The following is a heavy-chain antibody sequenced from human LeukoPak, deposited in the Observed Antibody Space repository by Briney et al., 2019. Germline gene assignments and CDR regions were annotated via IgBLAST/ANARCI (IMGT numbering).Heavy chain of an antibody. CDR2: IVNSGGST. CDR1: GFTFSNYA. J-gene: IGHJ4*02. V-gene: IGHV3-23*01. Sequence: GGSLRLSCVASGFTFSNYAMSWVRQAPGKGLEWVSGIVNSGGSTYYADSVKGRFTISRDNSKNTLYLQMNSLRAEDTAVYYCAKDDGHDYWGQGTLVTVSS. D-gene: IGHD5-24*01. CDR3: AKDDGHDY.